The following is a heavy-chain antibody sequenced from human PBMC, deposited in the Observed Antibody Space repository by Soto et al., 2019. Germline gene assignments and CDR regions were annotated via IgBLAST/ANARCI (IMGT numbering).Heavy chain of an antibody. Sequence: EVQLLESGGALEHPGGSLRLSCAASGFAFSTYAMTWVRQAPGKGLEWVSVISGSGGSSYYAASVKGRFTISRDNSKNTLYLQMNGLRAEDTALYYCAKVNKRAAAGRYEYYKYGMDVWGQGTTVTVSS. CDR3: AKVNKRAAAGRYEYYKYGMDV. D-gene: IGHD6-13*01. V-gene: IGHV3-23*01. CDR2: ISGSGGSS. J-gene: IGHJ6*02. CDR1: GFAFSTYA.